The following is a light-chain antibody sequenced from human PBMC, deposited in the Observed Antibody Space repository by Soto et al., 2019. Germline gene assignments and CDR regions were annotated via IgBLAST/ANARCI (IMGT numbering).Light chain of an antibody. CDR1: HYINTR. J-gene: IGKJ1*01. Sequence: EIVLTQSPATLSSFPGDRVTLSCRASHYINTRLAWYQHRPGQAPRLLIYQPSIRAAGIPARFSASGSGTDFTLTISVVQPEDFALYYCHQRQSLPRTFGQGTKVDI. CDR3: HQRQSLPRT. V-gene: IGKV3-11*01. CDR2: QPS.